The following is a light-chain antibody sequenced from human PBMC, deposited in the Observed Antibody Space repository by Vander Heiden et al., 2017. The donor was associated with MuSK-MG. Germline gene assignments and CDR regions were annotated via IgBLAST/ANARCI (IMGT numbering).Light chain of an antibody. Sequence: ELVMTQSPPTLSVSPGERATLSCRASQSVSSNLAWYQQKPGQAPRLLIYGASTRATGIPARFSGSGSGTEFTLTISSLQSEDFAVYYCQQYNNWPPWTFGQGTKVEIK. CDR2: GAS. J-gene: IGKJ1*01. V-gene: IGKV3-15*01. CDR1: QSVSSN. CDR3: QQYNNWPPWT.